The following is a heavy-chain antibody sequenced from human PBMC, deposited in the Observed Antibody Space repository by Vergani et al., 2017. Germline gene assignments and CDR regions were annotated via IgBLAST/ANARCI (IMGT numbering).Heavy chain of an antibody. Sequence: QVHLVESGGGVVQPGRSLRLSCVVSGFTSSYYGMHWVRQAPGKGLEWVAVISYDGTQKYYADSVKGRFTISRDNSKSTLYLQMNSLRTEDTAVYSCATKSGGTPGCQIGYFREWGQGTLVTVSS. CDR1: GFTSSYYG. J-gene: IGHJ1*01. V-gene: IGHV3-30*03. CDR2: ISYDGTQK. CDR3: ATKSGGTPGCQIGYFRE. D-gene: IGHD2-15*01.